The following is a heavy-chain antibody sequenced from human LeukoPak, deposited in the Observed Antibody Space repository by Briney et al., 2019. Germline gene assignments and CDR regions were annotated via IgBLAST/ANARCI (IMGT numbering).Heavy chain of an antibody. CDR1: GGSISSYY. Sequence: SETLSLTCTVSGGSISSYYWSWIRQPPGKGLEWIGYIYYSGSTNYNPSLKSRVTISVDTSKDQFSLKLSSVTAADTAVYYCARDSAGYSSSWPYYYYYYGMDVWGQGTTVTVS. CDR2: IYYSGST. V-gene: IGHV4-59*01. CDR3: ARDSAGYSSSWPYYYYYYGMDV. J-gene: IGHJ6*02. D-gene: IGHD6-13*01.